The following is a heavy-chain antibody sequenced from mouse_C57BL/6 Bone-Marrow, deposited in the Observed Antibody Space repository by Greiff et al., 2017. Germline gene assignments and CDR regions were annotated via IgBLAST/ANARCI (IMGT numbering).Heavy chain of an antibody. CDR2: IYPDNGGT. D-gene: IGHD2-3*01. Sequence: VQLQQSGPELVKPGASVKISCKASGYTFSDSYMDWVKQSPGKSLEWIGCIYPDNGGTNYNPKFKGKATLTADKSSSTAYMKLRSLTSEDTAVYYCARYFRAYDSDDWGQGTAVTVSS. J-gene: IGHJ4*01. V-gene: IGHV1-34*02. CDR3: ARYFRAYDSDD. CDR1: GYTFSDSY.